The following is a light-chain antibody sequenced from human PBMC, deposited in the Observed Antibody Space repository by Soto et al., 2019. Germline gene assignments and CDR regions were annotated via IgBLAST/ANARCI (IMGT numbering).Light chain of an antibody. CDR2: GAS. J-gene: IGKJ1*01. CDR3: QQYNNWPRT. Sequence: TRMTPSPATLSMCRGGRAPPYVKPSQSVSSSTLAWYPQKPGQAPRLLIYGASTRATGIPARFSGSGSGTEFTLTICSLQSEDFAVYYCQQYNNWPRTFGQGTKVDIK. CDR1: QSVSSS. V-gene: IGKV3-15*01.